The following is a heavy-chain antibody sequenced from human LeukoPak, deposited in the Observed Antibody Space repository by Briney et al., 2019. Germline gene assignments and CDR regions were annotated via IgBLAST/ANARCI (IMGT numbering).Heavy chain of an antibody. Sequence: ASVKVSCKASGYTFTGYYMHWVRQAPGQGLERMGWINPNSGGTNYAQKFQGRVTMTRDTSISTAYMELSRLRSDDTAVYYCARVEGSSWDFDYWGQGTLVTVSS. V-gene: IGHV1-2*02. D-gene: IGHD6-13*01. CDR3: ARVEGSSWDFDY. J-gene: IGHJ4*02. CDR2: INPNSGGT. CDR1: GYTFTGYY.